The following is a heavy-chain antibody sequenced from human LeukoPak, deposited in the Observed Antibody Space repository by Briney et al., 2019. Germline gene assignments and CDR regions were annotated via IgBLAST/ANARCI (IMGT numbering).Heavy chain of an antibody. Sequence: GGSLRLSCAASGFTFSSYAMSWVRQAPGKGLEWVSAISDNGGSTYYGDSVKGRFTISRDSSKNTLYLQMSSLRAEDTAVYYCARGAYSGYDLVYWGQGTLVTVSS. CDR2: ISDNGGST. CDR3: ARGAYSGYDLVY. D-gene: IGHD5-12*01. V-gene: IGHV3-23*01. CDR1: GFTFSSYA. J-gene: IGHJ4*02.